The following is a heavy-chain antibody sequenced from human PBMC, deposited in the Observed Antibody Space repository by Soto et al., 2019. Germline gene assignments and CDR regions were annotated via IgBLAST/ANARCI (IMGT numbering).Heavy chain of an antibody. D-gene: IGHD1-26*01. J-gene: IGHJ4*01. CDR1: GFTFTTYA. CDR3: ARDRVRFVVGTTTFDY. Sequence: VQLVESGGGVVQPGRSLRLSCAASGFTFTTYAMHWVRQAPGKGLEWVAVISYDGNNEYYADSVKGRFTISRDNSKNPLSLQMNSLRAEDTAVYYCARDRVRFVVGTTTFDYWGHGTLVTVSS. V-gene: IGHV3-30-3*01. CDR2: ISYDGNNE.